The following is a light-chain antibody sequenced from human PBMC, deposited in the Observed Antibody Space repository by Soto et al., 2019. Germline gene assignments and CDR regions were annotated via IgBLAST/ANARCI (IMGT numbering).Light chain of an antibody. CDR1: QSISTY. Sequence: DIQLTQSPSSLSASVGDRVTITCRASQSISTYLNWYQQKPGKAPKLLIYAASSLQSGGPSRFSGSGSGTDFALTISSLESEDFATYYCQQSYSTAPYTFGQGTKLDIK. V-gene: IGKV1-39*01. J-gene: IGKJ2*01. CDR2: AAS. CDR3: QQSYSTAPYT.